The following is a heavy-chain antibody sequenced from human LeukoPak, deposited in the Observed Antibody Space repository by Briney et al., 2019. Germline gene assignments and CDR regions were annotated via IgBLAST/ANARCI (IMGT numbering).Heavy chain of an antibody. Sequence: ASVKVSCKASGYTFTGYYMHWVRQAPGQGLEWMGWINPNSGGTNYAQKFQGRVTMTRDMSISTAYMELSRLRSDDTAVYYCARGGYCSSTSCYIGWFDPWGQGTLVTVSS. V-gene: IGHV1-2*02. D-gene: IGHD2-2*02. CDR2: INPNSGGT. CDR3: ARGGYCSSTSCYIGWFDP. CDR1: GYTFTGYY. J-gene: IGHJ5*02.